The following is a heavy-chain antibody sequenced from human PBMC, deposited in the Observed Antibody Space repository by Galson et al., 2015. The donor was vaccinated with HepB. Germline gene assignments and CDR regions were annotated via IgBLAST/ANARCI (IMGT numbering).Heavy chain of an antibody. Sequence: SVKVSCKASGYTFTSYAMHWVRQAPGQRLEWMGWINAGNGNTKYSQKFQGRVTITRDTSASTAYMELSSLKASDTAMYYCARYEEVVINRGGFTPVRFLYYYGMDVWGQGTTVTVSS. D-gene: IGHD3-22*01. V-gene: IGHV1-3*01. CDR1: GYTFTSYA. CDR3: ARYEEVVINRGGFTPVRFLYYYGMDV. J-gene: IGHJ6*02. CDR2: INAGNGNT.